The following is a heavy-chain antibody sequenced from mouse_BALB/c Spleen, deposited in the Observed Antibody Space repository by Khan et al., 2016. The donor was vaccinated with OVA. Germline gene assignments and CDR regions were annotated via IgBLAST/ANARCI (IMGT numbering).Heavy chain of an antibody. D-gene: IGHD1-1*01. CDR2: IRSKTNNYAT. CDR3: ERHKNYYGEDAMDY. J-gene: IGHJ4*01. Sequence: EVQLVESGGGLVQPKGSLKLSCAASGFTFNTYAMNWVRQAPGKGLEWVARIRSKTNNYATYYADSVKDRFTISRDDSQSMLYLQMNNLRTEDSAMYYCERHKNYYGEDAMDYWGQGTSVTVSS. V-gene: IGHV10-1*02. CDR1: GFTFNTYA.